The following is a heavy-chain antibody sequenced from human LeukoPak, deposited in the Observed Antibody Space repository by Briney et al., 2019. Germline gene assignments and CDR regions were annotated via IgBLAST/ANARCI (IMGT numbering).Heavy chain of an antibody. CDR2: INHSEST. CDR3: AGGARGWFDP. J-gene: IGHJ5*02. V-gene: IGHV4-34*01. Sequence: SETLSLTCAVSGGSFNGYYWSWIRQPPGKVLEWIGEINHSESTNYNPSLKSRVTISVDTSKNQFSLKLSSVTAADTAVYYCAGGARGWFDPWGQGTLVTVSS. D-gene: IGHD3-10*01. CDR1: GGSFNGYY.